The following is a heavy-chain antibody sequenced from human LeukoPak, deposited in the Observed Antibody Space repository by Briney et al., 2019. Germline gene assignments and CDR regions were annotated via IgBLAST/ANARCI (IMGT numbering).Heavy chain of an antibody. J-gene: IGHJ4*02. CDR2: ISGSGGST. CDR3: AKYLGYYGSITYFDY. D-gene: IGHD3-10*01. Sequence: GGSLRLSCAASGFTFSSYAMSWVRQAPGKGLEWVSAISGSGGSTYYADSVKGRFTISRDNSKNTLYLQMNSLRAEDTAVYYCAKYLGYYGSITYFDYWGQGTLVTVSS. V-gene: IGHV3-23*01. CDR1: GFTFSSYA.